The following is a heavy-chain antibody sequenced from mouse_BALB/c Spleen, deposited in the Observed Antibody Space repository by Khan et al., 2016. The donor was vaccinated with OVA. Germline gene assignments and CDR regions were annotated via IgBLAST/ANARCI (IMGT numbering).Heavy chain of an antibody. Sequence: VQLQQSGAELAKPGASVKMSCKASGYTFTNYWMHWVKQRPGQGLEWIGYINPSTGYTEYNQKFKDKATLTADKSSSTAYMQLSSLTAEDSAVYYGARCRVWVKAMDYWGQGTSVTVSS. CDR3: ARCRVWVKAMDY. J-gene: IGHJ4*01. V-gene: IGHV1-7*01. D-gene: IGHD2-10*02. CDR1: GYTFTNYW. CDR2: INPSTGYT.